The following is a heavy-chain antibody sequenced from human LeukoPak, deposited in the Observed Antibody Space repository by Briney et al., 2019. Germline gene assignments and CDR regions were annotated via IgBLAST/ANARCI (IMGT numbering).Heavy chain of an antibody. J-gene: IGHJ5*02. CDR3: ARESYCSSTSCYAGGVASANWFDP. D-gene: IGHD2-2*01. CDR1: GYTLTELS. Sequence: ASVKVSCKVSGYTLTELSMHWVRQAPGQGLEWMGWINPNSGGTNYAQKFQGRVTMTRDTSISTAYMELSRLRSDDTAVYYCARESYCSSTSCYAGGVASANWFDPWGQGTLVTVSS. CDR2: INPNSGGT. V-gene: IGHV1-2*02.